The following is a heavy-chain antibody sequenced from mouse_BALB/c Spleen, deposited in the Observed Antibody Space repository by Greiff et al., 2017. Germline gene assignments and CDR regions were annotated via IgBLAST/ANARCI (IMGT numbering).Heavy chain of an antibody. CDR1: GYTFTDYA. J-gene: IGHJ2*01. D-gene: IGHD2-2*01. Sequence: VQLQQSGAELVRPGVSVKISCKGSGYTFTDYAMHWVKQSHAKSLEWIGVISTYYGDASYNQKFKGKATMTVDKSSSTAYMELARLTSEDSAIYYCARSWNYGYGGVFDYWGQGTTLTVSS. CDR2: ISTYYGDA. CDR3: ARSWNYGYGGVFDY. V-gene: IGHV1S137*01.